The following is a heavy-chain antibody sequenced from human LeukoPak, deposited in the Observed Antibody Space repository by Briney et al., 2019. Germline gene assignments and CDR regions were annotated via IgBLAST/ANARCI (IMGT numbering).Heavy chain of an antibody. CDR1: XYSXXXXW. V-gene: IGHV5-51*01. CDR2: IYPGDSDT. Sequence: XSXXXXXYSXXXXWIGWVRQMPGKGLEWMGIIYPGDSDTRYSPSFQGQVTISADKSISTAYLQWSSLKASDTAMYYCASRIAAAGFDYWGQGTLVTVSS. CDR3: ASRIAAAGFDY. J-gene: IGHJ4*02. D-gene: IGHD6-13*01.